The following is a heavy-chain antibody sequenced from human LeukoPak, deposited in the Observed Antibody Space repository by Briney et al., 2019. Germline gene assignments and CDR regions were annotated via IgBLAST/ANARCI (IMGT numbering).Heavy chain of an antibody. CDR3: ARGDSSGYYGENYYYYGMDV. CDR1: GFTFSDYY. D-gene: IGHD3-22*01. V-gene: IGHV3-11*01. J-gene: IGHJ6*02. Sequence: GGSLRLSCAASGFTFSDYYMSWIRQAPGKGLEWVPYISSSGSTIYYADPVKGRFTISRDNAKNSLYLQMNSLRAEDTAVYYCARGDSSGYYGENYYYYGMDVWGQGTTVTVSS. CDR2: ISSSGSTI.